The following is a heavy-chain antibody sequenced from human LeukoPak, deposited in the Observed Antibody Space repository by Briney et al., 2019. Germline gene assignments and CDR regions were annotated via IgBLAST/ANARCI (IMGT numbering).Heavy chain of an antibody. V-gene: IGHV3-7*01. CDR3: AKDRRDDFWSGSLLSYMDV. D-gene: IGHD3-3*01. CDR2: IKHDGSDK. CDR1: GFTFSSYW. J-gene: IGHJ6*03. Sequence: GGSLRLSCAASGFTFSSYWMTWVRQAPGKGQKWVANIKHDGSDKYFMDSVKGRFTISRDNAKNSLHLQMNSLRAEDTAVYYCAKDRRDDFWSGSLLSYMDVWGKGTTVTVSS.